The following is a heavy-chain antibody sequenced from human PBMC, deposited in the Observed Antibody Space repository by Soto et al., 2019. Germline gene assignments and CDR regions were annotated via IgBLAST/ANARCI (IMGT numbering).Heavy chain of an antibody. D-gene: IGHD5-18*01. CDR2: ISSSSSTI. V-gene: IGHV3-48*02. Sequence: GGSLRLSCAASGFTFSSYSMNWVRQAPGKGLEWVSYISSSSSTIYYADSVKGRFTISRDNAKNSLYLQMNSLRDEDTAVYYCAGGYSPEENYYYGMDVWGQGTTVTVSS. CDR1: GFTFSSYS. CDR3: AGGYSPEENYYYGMDV. J-gene: IGHJ6*02.